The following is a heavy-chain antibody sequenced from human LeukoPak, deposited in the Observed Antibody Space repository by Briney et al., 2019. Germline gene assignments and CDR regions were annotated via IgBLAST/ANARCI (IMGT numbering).Heavy chain of an antibody. CDR3: ARLYSSSWSFDY. Sequence: PSQTLSLTCTVSGGSISSGGYYWSWIRQHPGKGLEWIGYIYYSGSTYYNPSLKSRVTISVDTSKNQFSLKLSSVTAADTAVYYCARLYSSSWSFDYWGQGTLVTVSS. J-gene: IGHJ4*02. CDR1: GGSISSGGYY. V-gene: IGHV4-31*03. CDR2: IYYSGST. D-gene: IGHD6-13*01.